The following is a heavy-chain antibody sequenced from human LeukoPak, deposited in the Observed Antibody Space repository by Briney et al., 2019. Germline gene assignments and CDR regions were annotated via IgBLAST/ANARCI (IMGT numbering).Heavy chain of an antibody. V-gene: IGHV3-69-1*02. CDR3: AKGIDSTGYYPFDY. J-gene: IGHJ4*02. CDR1: GFTFNNYD. Sequence: GGSLRLSCAASGFTFNNYDMNWVRQAPGKGLEWVSYISSSSIIYYADSVKGRFTISRDTSKSTLYLQLNSLRAEDTAIYYCAKGIDSTGYYPFDYWGQGTLATVSS. CDR2: ISSSSII. D-gene: IGHD3-22*01.